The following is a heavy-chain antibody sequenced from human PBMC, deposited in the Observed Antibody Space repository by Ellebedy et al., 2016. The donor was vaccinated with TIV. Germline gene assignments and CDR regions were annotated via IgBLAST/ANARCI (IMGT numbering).Heavy chain of an antibody. J-gene: IGHJ4*02. CDR3: ARVRNYDFWIDY. Sequence: MPSETLSLTCTVSGDSINSGDSFWSWIRQPPGKGLEWISNIYYSGTTYYNPSLRSRLSISVDTSKKQFSRKLSSVTAADTAVYYCARVRNYDFWIDYWGQGTLVTVSS. V-gene: IGHV4-30-4*01. D-gene: IGHD3-3*01. CDR1: GDSINSGDSF. CDR2: IYYSGTT.